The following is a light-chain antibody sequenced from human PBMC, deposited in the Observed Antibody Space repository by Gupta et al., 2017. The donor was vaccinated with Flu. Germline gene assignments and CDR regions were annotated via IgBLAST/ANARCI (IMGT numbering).Light chain of an antibody. CDR3: QQVNSFPLT. CDR2: SAS. V-gene: IGKV1D-12*01. CDR1: RDISTS. Sequence: DIQMTQSPSSVSASVGDRVTITCRASRDISTSLAWYQQKPGKAPRLLIYSASSLQTGVPSRFSGSRSKTDFTLSNNNLQPEDFATYYCQQVNSFPLTFGGGTKVDIK. J-gene: IGKJ4*01.